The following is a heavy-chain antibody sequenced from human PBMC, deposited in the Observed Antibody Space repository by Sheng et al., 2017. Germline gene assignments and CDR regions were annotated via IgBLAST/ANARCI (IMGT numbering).Heavy chain of an antibody. D-gene: IGHD4-4*01. CDR3: ASYDYSNYSDWFDP. J-gene: IGHJ5*02. Sequence: QLQLQESGPGLVKPSETLSLTCTVSGGSISSSSYYWGWIRQPPGKGLEWIGSIYYSGSTYYNPSLKSRVTISVDTSKNQFSLKLSSVTAADTAVYYCASYDYSNYSDWFDPWGQGTLVTVSS. V-gene: IGHV4-39*07. CDR1: GGSISSSSYY. CDR2: IYYSGST.